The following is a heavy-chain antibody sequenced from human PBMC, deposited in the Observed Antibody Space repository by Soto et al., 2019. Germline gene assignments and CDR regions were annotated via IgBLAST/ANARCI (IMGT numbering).Heavy chain of an antibody. CDR1: GFTFDDYT. D-gene: IGHD3-22*01. Sequence: PGGSLRLSCAASGFTFDDYTMHWVRQAPGKGLEWVSLISWDGGSTYYADSVRGRFTISRDNSKNSLYLQMNSLRTEDTALYYCEKDRGEDYYDISGYPTFDYWGQGTLVTVS. J-gene: IGHJ4*02. V-gene: IGHV3-43*01. CDR3: EKDRGEDYYDISGYPTFDY. CDR2: ISWDGGST.